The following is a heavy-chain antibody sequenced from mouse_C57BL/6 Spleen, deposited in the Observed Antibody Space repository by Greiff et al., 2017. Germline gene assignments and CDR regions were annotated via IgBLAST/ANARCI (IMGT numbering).Heavy chain of an antibody. CDR1: GYTFTSYW. CDR2: IYPGSGST. V-gene: IGHV1-55*01. CDR3: AYYCVSSYDYAMGY. D-gene: IGHD1-1*01. Sequence: VQLQQPGAELVKPGASVKMSCKASGYTFTSYWITWVKQRPGQGLEGIGDIYPGSGSTKYNEKFKSKATLAVDTTSSTAYMQLSSLTSEDSAVYYCAYYCVSSYDYAMGYWGQGATVSVSS. J-gene: IGHJ4*01.